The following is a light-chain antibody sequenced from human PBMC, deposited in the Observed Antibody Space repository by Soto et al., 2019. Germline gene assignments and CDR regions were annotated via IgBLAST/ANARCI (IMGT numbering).Light chain of an antibody. Sequence: QSVLTQPASVSGSPGQSITISCTGTSSDVGAHNYVSWYQHHPGNAPKLMIYDVSNRPSGVSNRFSGSKSGNTASLTISGLQAEDEADYYCSSYTSSSTYVFGTGTKVTVL. CDR1: SSDVGAHNY. CDR3: SSYTSSSTYV. J-gene: IGLJ1*01. V-gene: IGLV2-14*03. CDR2: DVS.